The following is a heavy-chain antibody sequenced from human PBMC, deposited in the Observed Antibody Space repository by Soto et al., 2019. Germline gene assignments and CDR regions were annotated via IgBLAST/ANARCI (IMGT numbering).Heavy chain of an antibody. D-gene: IGHD3-10*01. Sequence: GGSLRLSCAGSGFTFSNAWMNWVRQAPGKGLEWVGRVKSKTHGGTTDYAAPVKGRFTISRDDSENTVFLQMNSLKNEDTAVYYCAIGGYYPDYWGKGHLVPXSS. V-gene: IGHV3-15*01. CDR1: GFTFSNAW. CDR3: AIGGYYPDY. J-gene: IGHJ4*02. CDR2: VKSKTHGGTT.